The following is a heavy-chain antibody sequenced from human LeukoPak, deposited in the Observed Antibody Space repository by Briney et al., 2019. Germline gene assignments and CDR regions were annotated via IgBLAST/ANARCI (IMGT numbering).Heavy chain of an antibody. V-gene: IGHV3-74*01. J-gene: IGHJ4*02. Sequence: PGGSLRLSCAASGFTFNTYWIQLVGQAAGKGPMWVSRINTDGSTTSYPDFVKGRFTISRDNAKSTLYLQMNSLRADDTAVYYCVRDMHGPHDYWGQGTLVTVSA. CDR3: VRDMHGPHDY. CDR2: INTDGSTT. CDR1: GFTFNTYW. D-gene: IGHD2-2*01.